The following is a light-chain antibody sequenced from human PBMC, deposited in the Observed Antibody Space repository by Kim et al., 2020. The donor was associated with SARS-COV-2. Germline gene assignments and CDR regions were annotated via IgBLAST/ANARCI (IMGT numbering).Light chain of an antibody. V-gene: IGKV3D-20*01. J-gene: IGKJ3*01. CDR3: QQYGRSPLFS. Sequence: EIVLTQSPATLSLSPGERATLSCGASQSLSSNYIAWYQQKPGLAPRLLIYDASSRATGIPDRFSGSGSGTEFTLTISRLEPEDFAVYYCQQYGRSPLFSFGPGTKVDIK. CDR2: DAS. CDR1: QSLSSNY.